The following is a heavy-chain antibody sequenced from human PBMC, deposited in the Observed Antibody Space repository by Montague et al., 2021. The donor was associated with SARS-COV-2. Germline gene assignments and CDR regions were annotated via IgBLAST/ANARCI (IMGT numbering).Heavy chain of an antibody. CDR1: GGSISSGSYY. V-gene: IGHV4-61*02. J-gene: IGHJ6*02. D-gene: IGHD3-10*01. CDR2: IYTSGST. CDR3: AREGLKRLLWFGEGYYYGMDV. Sequence: TLSLTCTVSGGSISSGSYYWNWIRQPAGKGLEWIGRIYTSGSTNYNSSLKSRATISVDTSKNQFFLKLSSVTAADTAVYYCAREGLKRLLWFGEGYYYGMDVWGQGTTVTVSS.